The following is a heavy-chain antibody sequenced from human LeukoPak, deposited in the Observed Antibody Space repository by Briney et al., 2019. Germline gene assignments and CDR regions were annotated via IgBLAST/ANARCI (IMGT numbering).Heavy chain of an antibody. D-gene: IGHD4-17*01. V-gene: IGHV4-30-4*08. CDR2: IYYSGST. CDR1: GGSISSGDYY. J-gene: IGHJ4*02. Sequence: SETLSLTCTVCGGSISSGDYYWSWIRQPPGKGLEWVGYIYYSGSTYYNPSLKSRVTISVDTSKNQFSLKLSSVTAADTAVYYCAKTTVTTSGILFDYWGQGTLVTVSS. CDR3: AKTTVTTSGILFDY.